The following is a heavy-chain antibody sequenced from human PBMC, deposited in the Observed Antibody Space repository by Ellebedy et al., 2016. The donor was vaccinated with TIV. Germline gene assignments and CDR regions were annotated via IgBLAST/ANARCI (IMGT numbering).Heavy chain of an antibody. CDR1: GFSLSSYS. CDR3: VRGAYNSGSYDSYFDY. J-gene: IGHJ4*02. V-gene: IGHV3-21*04. CDR2: ISTSSIYI. D-gene: IGHD3-10*01. Sequence: GESLKISCAASGFSLSSYSLHWVRQAPGKGLEWVSSISTSSIYIYYADSVKGRFTISRDNARKSLFLEMNSLRAEDTAVYYCVRGAYNSGSYDSYFDYWGQGTLVTVSS.